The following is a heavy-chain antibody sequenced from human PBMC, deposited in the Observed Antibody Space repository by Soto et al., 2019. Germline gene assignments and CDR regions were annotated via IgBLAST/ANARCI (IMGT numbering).Heavy chain of an antibody. J-gene: IGHJ6*02. Sequence: PGESLKISCKGSGYSFTSYWIGWVRQMPGKGLEWMGIIYPGDSDTRYSPSFQGQVAISADKSISTAYLQWSSLKASDTAMYYCARTQGWELLRPYYYSGMDVWGQGPTVTVSS. CDR2: IYPGDSDT. D-gene: IGHD1-26*01. CDR3: ARTQGWELLRPYYYSGMDV. CDR1: GYSFTSYW. V-gene: IGHV5-51*01.